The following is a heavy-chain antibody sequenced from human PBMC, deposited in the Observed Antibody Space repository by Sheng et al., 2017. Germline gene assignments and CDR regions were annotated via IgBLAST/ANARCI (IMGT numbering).Heavy chain of an antibody. CDR1: GGSISSYY. J-gene: IGHJ6*03. Sequence: QVQLQESGPGLVKPSETLSLTCTVSGGSISSYYWSWIRQPAGKGLEWIGRIYTSGSTNYNPSLKSRVTMSVDTSKNQFSLKLSSVTAADTAVYYCARDRPFWSGPLYYYYYYMDVWGKGTTVTVSS. CDR3: ARDRPFWSGPLYYYYYYMDV. V-gene: IGHV4-4*07. D-gene: IGHD3-3*01. CDR2: IYTSGST.